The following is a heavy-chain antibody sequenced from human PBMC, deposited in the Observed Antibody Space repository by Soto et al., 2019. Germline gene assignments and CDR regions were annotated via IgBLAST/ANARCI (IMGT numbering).Heavy chain of an antibody. CDR2: IWYDGSNK. CDR1: GFTFSSYG. CDR3: AKDLLSSSWYPVDY. V-gene: IGHV3-33*06. J-gene: IGHJ4*02. Sequence: LRLSCAASGFTFSSYGMHWVRQAPGKGLEWVAVIWYDGSNKYYADSVKGRFTISRDNSKNTLYLQMDSLRAEDTAVYYCAKDLLSSSWYPVDYWGQGTLVTVSS. D-gene: IGHD6-13*01.